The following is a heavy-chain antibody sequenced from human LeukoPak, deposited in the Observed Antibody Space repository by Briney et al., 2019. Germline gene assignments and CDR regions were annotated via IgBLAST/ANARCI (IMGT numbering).Heavy chain of an antibody. Sequence: GGSLRLSCAASGFTFSSYATSWVRQAPGKGLEWVSAISGSGGSTYYADSVKGRFTISRDNSKNTLYLQMNSLRAEDTAVYYCAKGGCNWNYFDYWGQGTLVTVSS. CDR3: AKGGCNWNYFDY. D-gene: IGHD1-20*01. CDR1: GFTFSSYA. J-gene: IGHJ4*02. V-gene: IGHV3-23*01. CDR2: ISGSGGST.